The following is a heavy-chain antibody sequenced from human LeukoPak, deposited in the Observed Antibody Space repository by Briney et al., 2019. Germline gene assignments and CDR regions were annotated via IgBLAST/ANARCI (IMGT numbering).Heavy chain of an antibody. V-gene: IGHV3-15*01. CDR2: IKTKTDGATT. J-gene: IGHJ4*02. Sequence: GGSLRLSCAASGFTFSNAWMSWVRQAPGKGLEWVGRIKTKTDGATTDYAAPVKGRFTISRDDSKNTLYLQMNSLKTEDTAVYYCTTGSSGWPGTDIYWGQGTLVTASS. CDR1: GFTFSNAW. CDR3: TTGSSGWPGTDIY. D-gene: IGHD6-19*01.